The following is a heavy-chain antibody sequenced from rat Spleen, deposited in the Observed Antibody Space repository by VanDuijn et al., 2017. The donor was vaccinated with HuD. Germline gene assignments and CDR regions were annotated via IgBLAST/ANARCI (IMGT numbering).Heavy chain of an antibody. CDR2: ISTSGSRT. CDR3: ARQDSGYRWYFDF. Sequence: EVQLVESGGGLVQPGRSLKLSCAASGFTFSNYYMAWVRQAPKKGLEWVATISTSGSRTYYPDSVKGRFTISRDNAKSSLYLQMNSLKSEDTATYYCARQDSGYRWYFDFWGPGTMVTVSS. J-gene: IGHJ1*01. D-gene: IGHD4-3*01. V-gene: IGHV5-25*01. CDR1: GFTFSNYY.